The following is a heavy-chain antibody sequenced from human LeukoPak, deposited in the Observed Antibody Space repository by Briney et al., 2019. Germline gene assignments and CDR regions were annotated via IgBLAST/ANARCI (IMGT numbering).Heavy chain of an antibody. CDR3: AREGSGSYYVYFDY. J-gene: IGHJ4*02. CDR1: GGSISSSSYY. D-gene: IGHD1-26*01. V-gene: IGHV4-39*02. CDR2: IYYSGST. Sequence: SETLSLTCTVSGGSISSSSYYWGWIRQPPGKGLEWIGSIYYSGSTYYNPSLKSRVAISVDTSKNQFSLKLSSVTAADTAVYYCAREGSGSYYVYFDYWGQGTLVTVSS.